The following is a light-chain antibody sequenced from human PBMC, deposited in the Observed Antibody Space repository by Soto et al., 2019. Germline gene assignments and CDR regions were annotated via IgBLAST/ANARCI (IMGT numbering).Light chain of an antibody. Sequence: QSALTKAASASGSPGLSVTISCAGTSNDVGRFNYVSWYQHHPGKAPKLIIYDVTKRPSGVPDRFSGSKSGNTAYLTVSGLQAEDEADYFCSSFVHGTSYVFGTGTKVTVL. CDR2: DVT. CDR1: SNDVGRFNY. V-gene: IGLV2-8*01. CDR3: SSFVHGTSYV. J-gene: IGLJ1*01.